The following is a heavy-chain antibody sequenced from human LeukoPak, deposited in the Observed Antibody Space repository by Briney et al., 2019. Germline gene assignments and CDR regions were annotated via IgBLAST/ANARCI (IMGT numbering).Heavy chain of an antibody. Sequence: PSETLSLTCTVSGGSISNYYWSWIRQPAGKGLEMIGHIYTSGSTNYNPSLKSRVTMSVDTSKNQFSLKLSSVTAADTAVYYCARGQYRGYCSSTSCYRWFDPWGQGTLVTVSS. D-gene: IGHD2-2*01. CDR2: IYTSGST. J-gene: IGHJ5*02. V-gene: IGHV4-4*07. CDR3: ARGQYRGYCSSTSCYRWFDP. CDR1: GGSISNYY.